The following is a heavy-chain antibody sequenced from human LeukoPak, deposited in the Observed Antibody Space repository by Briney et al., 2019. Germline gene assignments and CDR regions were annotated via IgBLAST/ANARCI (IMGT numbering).Heavy chain of an antibody. CDR3: ARIGYRAPYSIDY. CDR2: INPNSGGT. D-gene: IGHD6-13*01. J-gene: IGHJ4*02. Sequence: ASVNVSCKASGYTFTDYYMHGVRQAPGQGLEWMGWINPNSGGTNYAQKFQGRVTMTRDTSISTAYMELSRLTSDDTAVFYCARIGYRAPYSIDYWGQGTLVTVSS. CDR1: GYTFTDYY. V-gene: IGHV1-2*02.